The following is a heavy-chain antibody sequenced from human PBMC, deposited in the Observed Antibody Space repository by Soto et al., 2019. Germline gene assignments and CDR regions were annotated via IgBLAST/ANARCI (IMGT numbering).Heavy chain of an antibody. V-gene: IGHV1-2*04. CDR2: INPNSGGT. Sequence: ASVKVSCKASGYTFTGYYMHWVRQAPGQGLEWMGWINPNSGGTNYAQKFQGWVTMTRDTSIGTAYMELSRLRSDDTAVYYCARARYYDSSGYYLDYWGQGTLVTVSS. D-gene: IGHD3-22*01. J-gene: IGHJ4*02. CDR3: ARARYYDSSGYYLDY. CDR1: GYTFTGYY.